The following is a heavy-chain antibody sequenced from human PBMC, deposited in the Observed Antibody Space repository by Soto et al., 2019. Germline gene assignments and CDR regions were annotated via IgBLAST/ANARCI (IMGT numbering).Heavy chain of an antibody. V-gene: IGHV1-69*06. CDR1: GGTFSSYA. CDR3: ARDSAYREEWFDP. CDR2: IIPIFGTA. D-gene: IGHD5-12*01. Sequence: SVKVSCKASGGTFSSYAISWVRQAPGQGLEWMGGIIPIFGTANYAQKFQGRVTITADKSTSTAYMELSSLRSEDTAVYYCARDSAYREEWFDPWGQGTLVTVSS. J-gene: IGHJ5*02.